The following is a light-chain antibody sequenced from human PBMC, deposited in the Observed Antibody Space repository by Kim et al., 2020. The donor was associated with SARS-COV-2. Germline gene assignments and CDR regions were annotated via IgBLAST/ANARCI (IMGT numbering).Light chain of an antibody. CDR3: CSYAGSGIVV. CDR2: EVS. Sequence: GQSITISCTGTTSDVGYYNLVSWYQQHPSKVPKLLIDEVSKRPSAVSSRFSGSKSGYTASLTISGLQAEDEADYYCCSYAGSGIVVFGGGTQLTVL. J-gene: IGLJ2*01. CDR1: TSDVGYYNL. V-gene: IGLV2-23*02.